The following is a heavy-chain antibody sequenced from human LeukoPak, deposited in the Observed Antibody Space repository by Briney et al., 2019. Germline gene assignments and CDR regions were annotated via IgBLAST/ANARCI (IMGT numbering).Heavy chain of an antibody. CDR3: ARAGGEYRLLYSGGVDY. J-gene: IGHJ4*02. Sequence: PGRSLRLSCAASGFTFSSYAMHWVRQAPGKGLEWVAVISYDGSNKYYADSVKGRFTISRDNSKNTLYLQMNSLRAEDTAVYYCARAGGEYRLLYSGGVDYWGQGTLVTVSS. V-gene: IGHV3-30-3*01. CDR1: GFTFSSYA. D-gene: IGHD2-2*02. CDR2: ISYDGSNK.